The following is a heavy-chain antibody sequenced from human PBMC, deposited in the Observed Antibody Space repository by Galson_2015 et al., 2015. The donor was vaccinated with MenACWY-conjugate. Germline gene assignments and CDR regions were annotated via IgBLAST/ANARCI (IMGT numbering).Heavy chain of an antibody. V-gene: IGHV3-23*01. CDR1: GFNFSTYG. CDR3: AKNRFGGRPYYFYY. CDR2: ISGSGTTK. Sequence: SLRLSCAVSGFNFSTYGLAWVRQAPGKGLEWVSAISGSGTTKYDADSVKGRFTISRDNSKNTLYLQMNSLRAEDTAVYYCAKNRFGGRPYYFYYWGQGTLVTVSS. J-gene: IGHJ4*02. D-gene: IGHD2-15*01.